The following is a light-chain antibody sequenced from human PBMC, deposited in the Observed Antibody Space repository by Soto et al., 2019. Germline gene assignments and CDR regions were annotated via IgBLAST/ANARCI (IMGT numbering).Light chain of an antibody. V-gene: IGKV3-15*01. CDR2: GAS. Sequence: EIVMTQSPASLPVSPGDGATLSCRASQSVARNVAWYQQKPGQDPRLLIHGASTRAVGVPARFSGSGSGTDFTLTINRLQSEDFAVYYCPQHHNWPPQYTFGQGTKLQIK. CDR1: QSVARN. CDR3: PQHHNWPPQYT. J-gene: IGKJ2*01.